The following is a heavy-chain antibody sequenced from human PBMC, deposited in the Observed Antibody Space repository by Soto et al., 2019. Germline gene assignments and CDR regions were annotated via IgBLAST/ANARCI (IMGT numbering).Heavy chain of an antibody. CDR2: IYYDGSP. V-gene: IGHV4-30-4*08. CDR1: AGILRPPAHL. CDR3: AIVPEYSGYERANWFES. Sequence: TYTGSAGILRPPAHLGSWLRHHTGKGLEWIGYIYYDGSPSYNPSLKSRLAFSMDTSKNQFSLNVTSVTAADTAVYYCAIVPEYSGYERANWFESWCPGTLVT. D-gene: IGHD5-12*01. J-gene: IGHJ5*01.